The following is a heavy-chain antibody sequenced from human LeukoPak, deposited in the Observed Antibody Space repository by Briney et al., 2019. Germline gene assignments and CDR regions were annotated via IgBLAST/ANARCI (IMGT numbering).Heavy chain of an antibody. CDR2: ISAYNGNT. Sequence: ASVKVSCKASGYTFTSYGISWVRQAPGQGLEWMGWISAYNGNTNYAQKFQGRVTMTRDTSTSTVYMELSSLRSEDTAVYYCARSRADNGFDYWAQGTLVTVSS. V-gene: IGHV1-18*01. CDR3: ARSRADNGFDY. J-gene: IGHJ4*02. D-gene: IGHD1-14*01. CDR1: GYTFTSYG.